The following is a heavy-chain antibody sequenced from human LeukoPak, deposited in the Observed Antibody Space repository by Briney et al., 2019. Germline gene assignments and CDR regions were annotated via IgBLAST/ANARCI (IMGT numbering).Heavy chain of an antibody. J-gene: IGHJ5*02. Sequence: GGSLRLSCAASGFTFSNAWMSWVRQAPGKGLEWVGRIKGKTDGGTTDYAAPVKGRFTISRDDSKNTLYLQMNSLKTEDTAVYYCTTEFDWFDPWGQGTLVTVSS. CDR3: TTEFDWFDP. V-gene: IGHV3-15*01. CDR1: GFTFSNAW. CDR2: IKGKTDGGTT.